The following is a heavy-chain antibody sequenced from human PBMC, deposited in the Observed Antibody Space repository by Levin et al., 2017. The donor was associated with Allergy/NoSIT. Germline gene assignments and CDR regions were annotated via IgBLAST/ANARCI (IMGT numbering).Heavy chain of an antibody. Sequence: GGSLRLSCAASGFTFSDHNMSWIRQAPGKGLEWVSDITSSSIDTNYADPVKGRFTISRDNARKSPYMQMNSLRAEDTAVYYCARRAVGVVQDYFDFWGQGTLVTVS. D-gene: IGHD2-21*01. V-gene: IGHV3-11*03. CDR2: ITSSSIDT. CDR1: GFTFSDHN. CDR3: ARRAVGVVQDYFDF. J-gene: IGHJ4*02.